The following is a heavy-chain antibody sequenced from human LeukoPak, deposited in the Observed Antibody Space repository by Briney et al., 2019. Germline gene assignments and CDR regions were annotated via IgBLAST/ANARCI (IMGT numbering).Heavy chain of an antibody. CDR2: INHSGTT. CDR1: GGSFSGYY. CDR3: ARQDHGGNYYFYYYMDV. Sequence: SETLSLTCAVYGGSFSGYYWSWIRQPPGKGLEWIGNINHSGTTNYNPSLKSRVTISVDTSKSQFSLKLSSVTAADTAVYYCARQDHGGNYYFYYYMDVWGKGTTVTISS. V-gene: IGHV4-34*01. J-gene: IGHJ6*03. D-gene: IGHD4-23*01.